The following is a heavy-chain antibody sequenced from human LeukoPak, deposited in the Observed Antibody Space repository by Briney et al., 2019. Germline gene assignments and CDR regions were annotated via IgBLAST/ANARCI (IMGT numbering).Heavy chain of an antibody. CDR1: GFTFTSYA. CDR3: AELGITMIGGV. J-gene: IGHJ6*04. Sequence: GGSLRLSCAASGFTFTSYAMSWVRQAPGKGLEWVSGISGSGSGGSTYYADSVKGRFTISRDNSKNTLYLQMNSLRAEDTAVYYCAELGITMIGGVWGKGTTVTISS. CDR2: ISGSGSGGST. V-gene: IGHV3-23*01. D-gene: IGHD3-10*02.